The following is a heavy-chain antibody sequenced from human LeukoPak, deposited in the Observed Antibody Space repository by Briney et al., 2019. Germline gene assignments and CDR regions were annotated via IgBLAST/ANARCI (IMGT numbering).Heavy chain of an antibody. CDR3: ARVRSGGYYVFDS. D-gene: IGHD1-26*01. CDR2: ISSSGSTI. J-gene: IGHJ4*02. Sequence: GGSLRLSCAASGFTFSSYEMNWVRQAPGKGLEWVSYISSSGSTIYYADSVKGRFTISRDNAKNSLSLQMNSLRAEDTAVYYCARVRSGGYYVFDSWCQGTLVIVSS. V-gene: IGHV3-48*03. CDR1: GFTFSSYE.